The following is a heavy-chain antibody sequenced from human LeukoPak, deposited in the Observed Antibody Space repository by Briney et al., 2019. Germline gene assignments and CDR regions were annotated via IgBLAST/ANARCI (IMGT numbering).Heavy chain of an antibody. CDR3: ATHRSYLSYFDY. J-gene: IGHJ4*02. CDR1: GGSISSSSYY. D-gene: IGHD2-2*02. CDR2: IYYSGST. Sequence: SETLSLTCTVSGGSISSSSYYWGWIRQPPGKGLEWIGSIYYSGSTYYNPSLKSRVTISVDTSKNQFSLKLSSVTAADTAVYYCATHRSYLSYFDYWGQGTLVTVSS. V-gene: IGHV4-39*01.